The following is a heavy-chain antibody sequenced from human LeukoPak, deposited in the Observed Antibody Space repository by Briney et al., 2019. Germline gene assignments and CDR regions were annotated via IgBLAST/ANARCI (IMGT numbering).Heavy chain of an antibody. Sequence: SETLSLTCTVSGGSMSSYYWSWIRQPPGKGLEWIGYIYYSGSTNYNPSLKSRVTISVDTSKNQFSLKLSSVTAADTAVYYCAAIFGVAGIFDYWGQGTLVTVSS. CDR3: AAIFGVAGIFDY. V-gene: IGHV4-59*01. D-gene: IGHD3-3*01. J-gene: IGHJ4*02. CDR1: GGSMSSYY. CDR2: IYYSGST.